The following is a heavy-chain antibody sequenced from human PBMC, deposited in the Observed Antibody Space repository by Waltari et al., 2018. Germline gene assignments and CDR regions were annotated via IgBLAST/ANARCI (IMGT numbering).Heavy chain of an antibody. D-gene: IGHD3-3*01. CDR1: GFTFSNAW. CDR3: TPLTIFGVVKFAY. J-gene: IGHJ4*02. V-gene: IGHV3-15*01. Sequence: EVQLVESGGGLVKPGGSLRLSCAASGFTFSNAWMSWVRQAPGKGLEWVGRIKSKTDGGTTDYAAPVKGRFTISRDDSKNTLYLQMNSLKTEDTAVYYCTPLTIFGVVKFAYWGQGTLVTVSS. CDR2: IKSKTDGGTT.